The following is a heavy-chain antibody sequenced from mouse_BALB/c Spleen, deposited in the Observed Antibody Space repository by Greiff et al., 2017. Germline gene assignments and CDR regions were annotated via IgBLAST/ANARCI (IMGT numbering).Heavy chain of an antibody. D-gene: IGHD1-1*01. Sequence: EVQLKESGPGLVKPSQSLSLTCTVTGYSITSDYAWNWIRQFPGNKLEWMGYISYSGSTSYNPSLKSRISITRDTSKNQFFLQLNSVTTEDTATYYCARAGSSYWYFDVWGAGTTVTVSS. CDR2: ISYSGST. CDR1: GYSITSDYA. CDR3: ARAGSSYWYFDV. J-gene: IGHJ1*01. V-gene: IGHV3-2*02.